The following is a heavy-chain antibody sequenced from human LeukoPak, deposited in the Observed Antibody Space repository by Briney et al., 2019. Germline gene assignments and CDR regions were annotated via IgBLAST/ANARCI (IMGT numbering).Heavy chain of an antibody. Sequence: ASVKVSCKASGYTFTSDGISRGRQAPGQGLEWMGWISAYNGNTNYAQKRKGRVTMTTDTSKSTAYMELRSLRSDDTDVYYCARTPSIVGATSCFDYWGQGTLVTVSS. CDR2: ISAYNGNT. D-gene: IGHD1-26*01. CDR1: GYTFTSDG. V-gene: IGHV1-18*01. CDR3: ARTPSIVGATSCFDY. J-gene: IGHJ4*02.